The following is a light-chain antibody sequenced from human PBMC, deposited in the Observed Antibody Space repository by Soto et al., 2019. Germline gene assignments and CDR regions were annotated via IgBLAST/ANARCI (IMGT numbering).Light chain of an antibody. CDR2: GAS. J-gene: IGKJ5*01. Sequence: EIVMTQSPATLSVSPGERVTLSCRASQSVSSNLAWYQQKPGQAPRLLIYGASTRATGIPARLSGSGSGTEFTLTISSLQSEDFAVYYCQQYNNWPSITFGQGTRLE. CDR1: QSVSSN. V-gene: IGKV3-15*01. CDR3: QQYNNWPSIT.